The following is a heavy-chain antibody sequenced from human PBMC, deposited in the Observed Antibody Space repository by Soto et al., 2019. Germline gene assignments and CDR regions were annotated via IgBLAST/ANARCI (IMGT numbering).Heavy chain of an antibody. CDR3: AKGGYYYDSSGYY. D-gene: IGHD3-22*01. V-gene: IGHV3-53*01. J-gene: IGHJ4*02. CDR1: GFIVSSYY. Sequence: PGGSLRLSCAGSGFIVSSYYMSWVRQAPGKGLEWISVIYSGGSTYYADSVKGRFTISRDNSKNTLYLQMNSLRADDTAVYYCAKGGYYYDSSGYYWGQGTLVTVSS. CDR2: IYSGGST.